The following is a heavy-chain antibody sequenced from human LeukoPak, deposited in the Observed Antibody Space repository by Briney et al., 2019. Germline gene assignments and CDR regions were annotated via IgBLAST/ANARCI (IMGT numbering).Heavy chain of an antibody. J-gene: IGHJ6*03. CDR1: GFTFDDYA. Sequence: PGRSLRLSCAASGFTFDDYAMHWVRQAPGKGLEWVSGISWNSGSIGYADSVKGRFTISRDNAKNSLYLQMNSLRAEDMALYYCAKGFGGYYYYMDVWGKGTTVTVS. CDR2: ISWNSGSI. D-gene: IGHD3-10*01. CDR3: AKGFGGYYYYMDV. V-gene: IGHV3-9*03.